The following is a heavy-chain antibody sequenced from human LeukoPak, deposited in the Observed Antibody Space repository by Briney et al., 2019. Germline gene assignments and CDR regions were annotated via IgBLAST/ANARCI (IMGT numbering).Heavy chain of an antibody. CDR2: ISGSGGST. D-gene: IGHD3-9*01. Sequence: PGGSLRLSCAASGFTFSSYAMSWVRQAPGKGLEWVSGISGSGGSTYYADSVKGRFTISRDNSKNTLYLQMNSLRAEDTAVYYCAKAERYFDWLLSFDYWGQGTLVTVSS. V-gene: IGHV3-23*01. J-gene: IGHJ4*02. CDR3: AKAERYFDWLLSFDY. CDR1: GFTFSSYA.